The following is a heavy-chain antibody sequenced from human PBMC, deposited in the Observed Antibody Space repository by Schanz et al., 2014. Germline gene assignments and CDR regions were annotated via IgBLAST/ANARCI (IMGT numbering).Heavy chain of an antibody. Sequence: EVQLVESGGGLAQPGGSLRLSCAASGFSFSTYAMNWVRQAPGKGLEWVSLISGRGDSTHYADSVKGRFTISRDNSRKTLSLQMNSLRAEVTAVYYCAKHRHYADNNGYPWIDYWGQGTLVTVS. D-gene: IGHD3-16*01. CDR2: ISGRGDST. CDR1: GFSFSTYA. CDR3: AKHRHYADNNGYPWIDY. J-gene: IGHJ4*02. V-gene: IGHV3-23*04.